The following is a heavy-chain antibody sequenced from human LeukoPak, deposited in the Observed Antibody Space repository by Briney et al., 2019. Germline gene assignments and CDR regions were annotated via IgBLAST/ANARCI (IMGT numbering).Heavy chain of an antibody. CDR2: ISSGSKYI. J-gene: IGHJ4*02. Sequence: GGSLRLSCVDSGFTFSSYSMNWVRQAPGKGLEWVSSISSGSKYIYNADSVKGRFTISRDNSKNSLYLQMNGLRVEDTAVYYCARALSYSYGSMDFWGQGTLVIVSS. V-gene: IGHV3-21*01. CDR1: GFTFSSYS. D-gene: IGHD5-18*01. CDR3: ARALSYSYGSMDF.